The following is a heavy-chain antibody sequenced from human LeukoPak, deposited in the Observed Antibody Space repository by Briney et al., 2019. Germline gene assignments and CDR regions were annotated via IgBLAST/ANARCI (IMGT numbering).Heavy chain of an antibody. Sequence: GESLKISCKVSGYSFPNYWIGWVRQMPGKGLEWMNIIYPGDSDTRYSPSFQGQVTISADKSNNTAYLQWSSLKASDTAMYYCARGDLWFGQSNNDYWGQGTLVTVSS. D-gene: IGHD3-10*01. V-gene: IGHV5-51*01. CDR2: IYPGDSDT. CDR3: ARGDLWFGQSNNDY. CDR1: GYSFPNYW. J-gene: IGHJ4*02.